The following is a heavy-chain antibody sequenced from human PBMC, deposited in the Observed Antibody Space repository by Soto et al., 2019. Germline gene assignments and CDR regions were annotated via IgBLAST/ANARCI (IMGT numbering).Heavy chain of an antibody. V-gene: IGHV1-2*02. CDR3: YGMDV. Sequence: ASVKVSCKASGYTFTDYYIHWVRQAPGQGLEWMGWISPRTGSANFAQRFQGRVSMTRDTSITTAYMELRRLKSDDTAVYYYYGMDVWGQGTTVTVSS. J-gene: IGHJ6*02. CDR2: ISPRTGSA. CDR1: GYTFTDYY.